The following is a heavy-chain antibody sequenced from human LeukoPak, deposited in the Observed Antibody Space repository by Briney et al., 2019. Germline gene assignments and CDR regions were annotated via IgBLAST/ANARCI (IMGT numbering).Heavy chain of an antibody. V-gene: IGHV3-23*01. CDR3: AKGKETSDWYNFDY. CDR1: GFPFSNYA. D-gene: IGHD6-19*01. Sequence: GGSLRLSCAASGFPFSNYAMSWVRQAPGKGLDWVSAIGSDGSTYYADSVKGRFTISRDNSKNTLYLRMNSLRGEDTAVYYCAKGKETSDWYNFDYWGQGTLVTVSS. CDR2: IGSDGST. J-gene: IGHJ4*02.